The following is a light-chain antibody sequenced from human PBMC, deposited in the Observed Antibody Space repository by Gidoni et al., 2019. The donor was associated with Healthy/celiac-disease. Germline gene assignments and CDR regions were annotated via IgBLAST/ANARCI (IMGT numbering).Light chain of an antibody. CDR2: YDS. CDR3: QVWDSSSDHRV. V-gene: IGLV3-21*04. J-gene: IGLJ1*01. Sequence: SYVRTQPPSVSVAPGKTARIPCGGNNIGSKSVHWYQQKPGQAPVLVIYYDSDRPSGIPERFSGSNSGNTATLTISRVEAGDEADYYCQVWDSSSDHRVFGTGTKVTVL. CDR1: NIGSKS.